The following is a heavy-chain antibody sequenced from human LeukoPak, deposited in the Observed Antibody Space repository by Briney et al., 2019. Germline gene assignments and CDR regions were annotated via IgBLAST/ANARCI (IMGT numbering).Heavy chain of an antibody. Sequence: SETLSLTCTVSGGSISSSSYYWGWIRQPPGKGLEWIGSIYYSGSTYYNPSLKSRVTISVDTSKNQFSLKLSSVTAADTAVYYCARQGYYDYVWGSYRYTGPDYWGQGTLVTVSS. CDR2: IYYSGST. CDR1: GGSISSSSYY. D-gene: IGHD3-16*02. CDR3: ARQGYYDYVWGSYRYTGPDY. J-gene: IGHJ4*02. V-gene: IGHV4-39*01.